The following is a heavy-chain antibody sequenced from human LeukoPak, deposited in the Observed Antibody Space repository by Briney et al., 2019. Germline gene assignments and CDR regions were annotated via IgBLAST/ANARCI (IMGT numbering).Heavy chain of an antibody. CDR2: IYSGGST. D-gene: IGHD3-9*01. CDR1: GFTVSSNY. Sequence: GGSLRLSCAASGFTVSSNYMSWVRQAPGKGLEWVSVIYSGGSTYYADSVKGRFTISRDNSKNTLYLRMNSLRAEDTAVYYCARSYLDWLLSEMYYFDYWGQGTLVTVSS. J-gene: IGHJ4*02. CDR3: ARSYLDWLLSEMYYFDY. V-gene: IGHV3-66*01.